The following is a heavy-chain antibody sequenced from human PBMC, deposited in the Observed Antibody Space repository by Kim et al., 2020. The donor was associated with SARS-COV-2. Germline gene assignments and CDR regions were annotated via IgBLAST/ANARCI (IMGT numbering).Heavy chain of an antibody. Sequence: YGQKYTGRGTRTKDTSPSTVYMELSSLRSEDTAVYYCARRGAVAVIAFDIWGQGTMVTVSS. J-gene: IGHJ3*02. V-gene: IGHV1-46*01. CDR3: ARRGAVAVIAFDI. D-gene: IGHD6-19*01.